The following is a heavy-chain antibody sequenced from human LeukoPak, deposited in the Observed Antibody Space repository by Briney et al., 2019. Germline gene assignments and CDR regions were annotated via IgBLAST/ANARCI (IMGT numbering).Heavy chain of an antibody. Sequence: GGSLRLSCSASGFTFSRFWTSWVRQAPGKGLEYVALIKQGGSEIYHMDSVKGRFTISRDDATNSLYLQMNSLRVEDTALYYCARDRVSESDSEGDYWGQGTLVTVSS. D-gene: IGHD5/OR15-5a*01. J-gene: IGHJ4*02. CDR1: GFTFSRFW. V-gene: IGHV3-7*01. CDR3: ARDRVSESDSEGDY. CDR2: IKQGGSEI.